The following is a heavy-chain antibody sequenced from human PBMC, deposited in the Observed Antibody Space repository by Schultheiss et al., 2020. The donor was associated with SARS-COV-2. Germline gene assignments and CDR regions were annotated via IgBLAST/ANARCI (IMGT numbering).Heavy chain of an antibody. V-gene: IGHV3-15*01. J-gene: IGHJ4*02. Sequence: GGSLRLSCAASGFTFSNAWMSWVRQAPGKGLEWVGRIKSKTDGGTTDYAAPVKGRFTISRDDSKDTLYLQMNSLRAEDTAVYYCAIGRGVDYWGQGTLVTVAS. CDR3: AIGRGVDY. CDR1: GFTFSNAW. CDR2: IKSKTDGGTT. D-gene: IGHD3-10*01.